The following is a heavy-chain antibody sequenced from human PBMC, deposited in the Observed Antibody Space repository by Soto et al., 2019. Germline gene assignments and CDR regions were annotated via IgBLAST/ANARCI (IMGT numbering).Heavy chain of an antibody. CDR2: IYYSGNT. J-gene: IGHJ3*02. CDR3: AQALVFTGGDGFDI. Sequence: VQLVESGGGLVKPGGSLTLSCAASGFSFSNVWMSWVRQAPGKGLEWIGDIYYSGNTYYNASLKSRVTISVEAAKNQFSLKLSSVTAADTAVYYCAQALVFTGGDGFDIWGQGRLVTVSS. D-gene: IGHD1-1*01. CDR1: GFSFSNVW. V-gene: IGHV4-4*02.